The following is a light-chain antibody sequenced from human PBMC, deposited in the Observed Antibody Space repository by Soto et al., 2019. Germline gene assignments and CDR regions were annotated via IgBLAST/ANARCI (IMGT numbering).Light chain of an antibody. J-gene: IGLJ2*01. CDR2: EDN. Sequence: QSALTQPASVSGSPGQSITISCTGTSSDVGSYILVSWYQHHPGKAPKFIIYEDNKRPSGVSNRFSGSKSGNTASLTISGLQAGDEADYYCCAYVRSNALLFGGGTKLTVL. CDR1: SSDVGSYIL. CDR3: CAYVRSNALL. V-gene: IGLV2-23*01.